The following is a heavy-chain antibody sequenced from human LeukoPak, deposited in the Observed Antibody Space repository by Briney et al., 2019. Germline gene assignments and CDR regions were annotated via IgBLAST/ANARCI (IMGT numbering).Heavy chain of an antibody. V-gene: IGHV3-23*01. Sequence: GGSLRLSCAASGFTFSSYAMSWVRQAPGKGLEWVSAISGSGGSTYYADSVKGRFTISRDNSKNTLYLQMNSLRAEDTAVYYCARASAPGGVYDFWSGFGYWGQGTLVTVSS. CDR2: ISGSGGST. D-gene: IGHD3-3*01. J-gene: IGHJ4*02. CDR3: ARASAPGGVYDFWSGFGY. CDR1: GFTFSSYA.